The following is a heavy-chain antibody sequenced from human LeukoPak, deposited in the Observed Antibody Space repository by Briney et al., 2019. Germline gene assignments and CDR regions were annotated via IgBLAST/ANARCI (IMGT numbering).Heavy chain of an antibody. CDR2: IYYSGST. V-gene: IGHV4-59*01. CDR1: GGPISSYY. Sequence: PSETLSLTCTVSGGPISSYYWSWIRQPPGKGLEWIGYIYYSGSTNYNPSLKSRVTVSVDTSKNQFSLKLSSVTAADTAVYYCARGLDAFDIWGQGTMVTVSS. J-gene: IGHJ3*02. CDR3: ARGLDAFDI.